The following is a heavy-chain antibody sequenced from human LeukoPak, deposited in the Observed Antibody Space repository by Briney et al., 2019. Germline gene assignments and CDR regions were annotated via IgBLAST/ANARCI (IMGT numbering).Heavy chain of an antibody. Sequence: SETLSLTCTVSGGSISSGSYYWSWIRQPAGKGLEWIGRIYTSGSTNYNPSLKSRVTISVDTSKNQFSLKLSSVTAADTAVYYCARGGERWLQYCFDYWGQGTLVTVSS. CDR1: GGSISSGSYY. D-gene: IGHD5-24*01. J-gene: IGHJ4*02. V-gene: IGHV4-61*02. CDR3: ARGGERWLQYCFDY. CDR2: IYTSGST.